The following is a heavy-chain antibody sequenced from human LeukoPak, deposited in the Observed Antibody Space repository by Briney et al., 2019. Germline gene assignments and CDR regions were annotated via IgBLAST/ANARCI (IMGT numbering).Heavy chain of an antibody. D-gene: IGHD6-19*01. CDR3: ARGSSGYSSGWRYY. Sequence: GGSLRLSCAASGFTFSSYSMNWVRQAPGKGLEWVSSISSSSSYIYYADSVKGRFTISRDNAKNSLYLQMNRLRAEDTAVYYCARGSSGYSSGWRYYWGQGTLVTVSS. J-gene: IGHJ4*02. V-gene: IGHV3-21*01. CDR1: GFTFSSYS. CDR2: ISSSSSYI.